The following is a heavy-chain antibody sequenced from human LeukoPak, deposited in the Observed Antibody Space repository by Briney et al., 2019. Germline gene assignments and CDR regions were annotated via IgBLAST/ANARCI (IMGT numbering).Heavy chain of an antibody. CDR2: ISYDGSNK. Sequence: GGSLRLSCAASGFTFSSYWMSWVRQAPGKGLEWVAVISYDGSNKYYADSVKGRFTISRDNSKNTLYLQMNSLRAEDTAVYYCAKDRLAFDYWGQGTLVTVSS. J-gene: IGHJ4*02. V-gene: IGHV3-30*18. D-gene: IGHD3-22*01. CDR3: AKDRLAFDY. CDR1: GFTFSSYW.